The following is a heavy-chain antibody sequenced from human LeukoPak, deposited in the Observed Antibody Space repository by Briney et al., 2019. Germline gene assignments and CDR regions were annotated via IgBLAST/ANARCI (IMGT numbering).Heavy chain of an antibody. CDR3: ARGYCSSTSCYEFGY. CDR1: GYTFTAYY. J-gene: IGHJ4*02. V-gene: IGHV1-69*13. Sequence: GASVKVSCKASGYTFTAYYIQWVRQAPGQGLEWMGGIIPIFGTANYAQKFQGRVTITADESTSTAYMELSSLRSEDTAVYYCARGYCSSTSCYEFGYWGQGTLVTVSS. D-gene: IGHD2-2*01. CDR2: IIPIFGTA.